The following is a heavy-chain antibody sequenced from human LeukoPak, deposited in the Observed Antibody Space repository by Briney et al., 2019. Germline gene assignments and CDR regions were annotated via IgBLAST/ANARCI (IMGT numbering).Heavy chain of an antibody. CDR1: GGSISSSDW. Sequence: SETLSLTCGVSGGSISSSDWWSWVRQPPGEGLQWIGEIHHSGTTNYNPSLKSRVTISVDTSKNQFSLKLSSVTAADTAVYYCARRAMVRGVIRVYYFDYWGQGTLVTVSS. D-gene: IGHD3-10*01. V-gene: IGHV4-4*02. CDR2: IHHSGTT. CDR3: ARRAMVRGVIRVYYFDY. J-gene: IGHJ4*02.